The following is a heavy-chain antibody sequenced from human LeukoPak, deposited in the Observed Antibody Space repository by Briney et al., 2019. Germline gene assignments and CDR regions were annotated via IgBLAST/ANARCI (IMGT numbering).Heavy chain of an antibody. CDR3: AKDGCDSSGWYAGNCYYYYYMDV. V-gene: IGHV4-4*07. Sequence: SETLSLTCTVSGDSISSYYWSWIRQPAGKGLEWIGRIYTSGNTNYNPSLKSRVTMSVDTSMNQFSLKLSSVTAADTAVYYCAKDGCDSSGWYAGNCYYYYYMDVWGKGTTVTISS. D-gene: IGHD6-19*01. CDR1: GDSISSYY. CDR2: IYTSGNT. J-gene: IGHJ6*03.